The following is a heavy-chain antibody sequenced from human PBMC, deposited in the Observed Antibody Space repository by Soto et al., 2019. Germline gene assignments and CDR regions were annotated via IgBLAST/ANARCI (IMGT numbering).Heavy chain of an antibody. Sequence: EVQLVESGGGLVQPGGSLRLSCAASGFTFSSYWMHWVRQAPGKGLVWVSRINSDGSSTSYADSVKGRFTISRDNAKNTLYLQMNSLRAEDTAVYYCARGLEMATINWYFDLWGRGTLVTVSS. V-gene: IGHV3-74*01. CDR2: INSDGSST. CDR3: ARGLEMATINWYFDL. J-gene: IGHJ2*01. CDR1: GFTFSSYW. D-gene: IGHD5-12*01.